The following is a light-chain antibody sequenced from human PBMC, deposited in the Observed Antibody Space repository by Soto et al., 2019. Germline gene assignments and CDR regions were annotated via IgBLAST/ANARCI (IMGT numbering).Light chain of an antibody. V-gene: IGLV2-14*03. Sequence: QSALTQPASVSGSPGQSIAISCVGTSSDVGGYNFVSWYQQHPGKVPKLIIYDVSNRPSGVSNRFSGSKSGNTASLIISGLQAEDEADYYCSSYTSRATLEFGGGTKLTVL. CDR2: DVS. J-gene: IGLJ2*01. CDR3: SSYTSRATLE. CDR1: SSDVGGYNF.